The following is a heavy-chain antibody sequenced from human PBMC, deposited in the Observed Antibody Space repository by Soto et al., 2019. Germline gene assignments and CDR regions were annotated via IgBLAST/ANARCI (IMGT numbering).Heavy chain of an antibody. V-gene: IGHV4-34*01. Sequence: KTSETPSLTCAVYGGSFSGYYWSWIRQPPGKGLEWIGEINHSGSTNYNPPLKSRVTISVDTSKNKFSLKLSSVTAADTAVYYCARGRAICSSTSCSKVNWFDPWGQGTLVTVSS. J-gene: IGHJ5*02. CDR3: ARGRAICSSTSCSKVNWFDP. D-gene: IGHD2-2*01. CDR1: GGSFSGYY. CDR2: INHSGST.